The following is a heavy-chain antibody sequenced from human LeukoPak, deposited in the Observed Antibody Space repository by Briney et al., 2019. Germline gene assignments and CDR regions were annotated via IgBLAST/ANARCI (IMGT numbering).Heavy chain of an antibody. J-gene: IGHJ6*03. CDR2: MNPNSGNT. Sequence: GASVKVSCKASGYTFTSYDINWVRQATGQGLEWMGGMNPNSGNTGYAQKFQGRVTMTRNTSISTAYMELSSLRSEDTAVYYCARGVGTGITAYYYYYYMDVWGKGTTVTVSS. CDR3: ARGVGTGITAYYYYYYMDV. V-gene: IGHV1-8*01. CDR1: GYTFTSYD. D-gene: IGHD1-1*01.